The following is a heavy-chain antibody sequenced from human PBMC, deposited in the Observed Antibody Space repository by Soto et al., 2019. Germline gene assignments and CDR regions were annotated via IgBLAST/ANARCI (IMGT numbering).Heavy chain of an antibody. CDR3: ARVMVALAGTLPTYLYSSYAMEV. D-gene: IGHD6-19*01. Sequence: GGSXRLSCAASGFTFISYAMQWFRQDPGKGLEWVAVVSYDGSNKYYADSVKGRFTISRDNSKHTLYLQMNSLRAEDTAVYYCARVMVALAGTLPTYLYSSYAMEVWAPAPQVTV. V-gene: IGHV3-30-3*01. J-gene: IGHJ6*02. CDR2: VSYDGSNK. CDR1: GFTFISYA.